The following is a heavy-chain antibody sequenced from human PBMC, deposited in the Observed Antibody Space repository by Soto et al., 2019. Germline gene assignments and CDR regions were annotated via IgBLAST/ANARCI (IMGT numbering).Heavy chain of an antibody. V-gene: IGHV4-31*03. D-gene: IGHD5-18*01. J-gene: IGHJ6*02. Sequence: LSLTCTVSGGSIRSGGYYWSWVRQSPRRGLEWIGNIYYSGSTYYNPSLKSRLTISVDTSKNQFSLNLSSVTAADTAVYYCARDRLMATAGTARHYFGLDVWGQGTTVTVSS. CDR1: GGSIRSGGYY. CDR3: ARDRLMATAGTARHYFGLDV. CDR2: IYYSGST.